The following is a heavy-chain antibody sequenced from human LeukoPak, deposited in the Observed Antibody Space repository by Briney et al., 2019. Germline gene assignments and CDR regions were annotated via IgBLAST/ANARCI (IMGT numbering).Heavy chain of an antibody. Sequence: GGSLRLSCAASGFTFTTYAMTWVRQAPGEGLEWVSSVSYSGDITNYSDSVKGRFTISRDNAKNSLYLQMNSLRAEDTAVYYCARDFAAVAGPSDYWGQGTLVTVSS. V-gene: IGHV3-23*01. D-gene: IGHD6-19*01. J-gene: IGHJ4*02. CDR3: ARDFAAVAGPSDY. CDR1: GFTFTTYA. CDR2: VSYSGDIT.